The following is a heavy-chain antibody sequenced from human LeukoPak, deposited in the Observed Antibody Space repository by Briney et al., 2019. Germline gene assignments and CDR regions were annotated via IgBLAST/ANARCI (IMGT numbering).Heavy chain of an antibody. V-gene: IGHV1-8*01. CDR2: MNPNSGNT. J-gene: IGHJ3*02. CDR1: GYSFTDYD. Sequence: ASVKVSCKTSGYSFTDYDIHWVRQATGQGLEWMGWMNPNSGNTGYAQKFRGRVTMTSNTSISTAYMELSSLRSEDTAVYYCARQYCSRTSCFTYAFDIWGQGTMITVSS. CDR3: ARQYCSRTSCFTYAFDI. D-gene: IGHD2-2*01.